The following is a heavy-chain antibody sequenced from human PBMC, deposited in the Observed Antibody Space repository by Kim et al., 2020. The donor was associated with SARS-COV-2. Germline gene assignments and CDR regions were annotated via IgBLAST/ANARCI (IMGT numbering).Heavy chain of an antibody. V-gene: IGHV3-23*01. CDR2: ISGSGGSA. Sequence: GGSLRLSCAAFGFTFSSYAMTWVRQAPGKGLEWVSFISGSGGSAYYADSVKGRFTISRDNSQNTVYLQMNSLRAEDTAVYYCAKDLWFGDLLRGLYWGQGTLVTVSS. D-gene: IGHD3-10*01. CDR3: AKDLWFGDLLRGLY. CDR1: GFTFSSYA. J-gene: IGHJ4*02.